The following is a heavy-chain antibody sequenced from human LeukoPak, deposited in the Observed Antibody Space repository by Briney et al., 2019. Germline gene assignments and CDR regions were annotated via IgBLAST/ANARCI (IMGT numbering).Heavy chain of an antibody. V-gene: IGHV4-59*01. CDR1: GGSFSGYY. CDR3: ARDGSGWYYFDY. J-gene: IGHJ4*02. D-gene: IGHD6-19*01. CDR2: IYYSGST. Sequence: SETLSLTCAVYGGSFSGYYWSWIRQPPGKGLEWIGYIYYSGSTNYNPSLKSRVTISVDTSKNQFSLKLSSVTAADTAVYYCARDGSGWYYFDYWGQGTLVTVSS.